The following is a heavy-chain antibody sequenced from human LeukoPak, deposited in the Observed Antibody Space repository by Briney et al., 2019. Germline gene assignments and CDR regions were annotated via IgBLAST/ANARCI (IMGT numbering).Heavy chain of an antibody. D-gene: IGHD4-17*01. CDR1: GFTFSSYA. V-gene: IGHV3-30-3*01. CDR3: VSEYGVRSFQY. J-gene: IGHJ1*01. CDR2: ISYDGSNK. Sequence: PGRSLRLSCAASGFTFSSYAMHWVRQAPGKGLEWVAVISYDGSNKYYADSVKGRFTISRDNSRNTLYLQMNSLRLEDTALYYCVSEYGVRSFQYWGQGTLVTVSS.